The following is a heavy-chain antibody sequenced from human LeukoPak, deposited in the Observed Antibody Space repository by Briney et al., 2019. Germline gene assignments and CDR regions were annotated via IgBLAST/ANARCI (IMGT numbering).Heavy chain of an antibody. CDR3: ARGSTGRPSVFDY. CDR2: TRDKANSYTT. CDR1: GFTFSDHY. V-gene: IGHV3-72*01. Sequence: GGSLRLSCAASGFTFSDHYMDWVRQAPGKGLEWAARTRDKANSYTTEYAASVKGRFTISRDDSKNSLYLQMNSLRTEDTAVYFCARGSTGRPSVFDYWGQGTLVTV. J-gene: IGHJ4*02. D-gene: IGHD1-14*01.